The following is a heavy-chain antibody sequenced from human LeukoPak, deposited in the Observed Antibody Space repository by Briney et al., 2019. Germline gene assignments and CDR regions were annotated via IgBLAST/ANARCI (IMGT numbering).Heavy chain of an antibody. Sequence: PGRSLRLSCAASGFTFSSYGMNWVRQAPGKGLEWVAVISYDGSNKYYADSVKGRFNISRDNSRNTLFVQMSSLRAEDTAVYYCARGEYYSDTNSYFDYWGQGTLVTVSS. CDR3: ARGEYYSDTNSYFDY. CDR2: ISYDGSNK. J-gene: IGHJ4*02. CDR1: GFTFSSYG. V-gene: IGHV3-30*03. D-gene: IGHD3-22*01.